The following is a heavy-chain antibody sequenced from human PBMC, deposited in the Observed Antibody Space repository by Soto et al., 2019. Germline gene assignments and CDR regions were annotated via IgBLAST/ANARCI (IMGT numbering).Heavy chain of an antibody. Sequence: QVQLQESGPGLVKPSQTLSLTCTVSGGSISSGGYYWSWIRQHPGKGLEWIGYIYYSGSTYYNPSLKSRVTISVDTSKNQFSLKLSSVTAAATAVYYCARDDSSGYPGAFDIWGQGTMVTVSS. D-gene: IGHD3-22*01. V-gene: IGHV4-31*03. CDR3: ARDDSSGYPGAFDI. J-gene: IGHJ3*02. CDR1: GGSISSGGYY. CDR2: IYYSGST.